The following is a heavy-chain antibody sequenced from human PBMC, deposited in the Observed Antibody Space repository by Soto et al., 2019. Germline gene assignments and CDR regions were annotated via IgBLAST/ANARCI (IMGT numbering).Heavy chain of an antibody. V-gene: IGHV1-3*01. CDR1: GYTFTSYA. CDR3: ARAMAIYDYVWGSYSLGY. J-gene: IGHJ4*02. D-gene: IGHD3-16*02. Sequence: VKVSCKASGYTFTSYAMHWVRQAPGQGLEWMGWINAGNGNTKYSQKFQGRVTITRDTSASTAYMELSSLRSEDTAVYYCARAMAIYDYVWGSYSLGYWGQGTLVTVSS. CDR2: INAGNGNT.